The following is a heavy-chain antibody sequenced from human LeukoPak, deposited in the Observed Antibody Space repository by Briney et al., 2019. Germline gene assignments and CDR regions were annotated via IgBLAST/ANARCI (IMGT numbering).Heavy chain of an antibody. V-gene: IGHV4-39*01. J-gene: IGHJ6*03. CDR1: GGSISSSSYS. D-gene: IGHD6-13*01. Sequence: SETLSLTCTVSGGSISSSSYSWGWIRQPPGKGLEWIGSIYHTGRTYYNPSLESRVTISADTSKNQFSLNLSSVTAADTAVYYCARPGYSSSWHTYHYYYMDVWGKGTTVTVSS. CDR3: ARPGYSSSWHTYHYYYMDV. CDR2: IYHTGRT.